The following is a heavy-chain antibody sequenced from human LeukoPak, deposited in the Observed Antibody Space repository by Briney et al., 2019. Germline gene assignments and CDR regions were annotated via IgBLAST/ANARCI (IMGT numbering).Heavy chain of an antibody. CDR3: AREEGLVLDY. D-gene: IGHD2-8*02. J-gene: IGHJ4*02. CDR1: GFIFSDYN. CDR2: IDSSSSTI. Sequence: GGSLRLSCEASGFIFSDYNMNWVRQAPGKGLEWLSFIDSSSSTIYYADSVKGRFAISRDNAKNSLFLQMDSLRAEDTALYYCAREEGLVLDYWGQGTLVTVSS. V-gene: IGHV3-48*04.